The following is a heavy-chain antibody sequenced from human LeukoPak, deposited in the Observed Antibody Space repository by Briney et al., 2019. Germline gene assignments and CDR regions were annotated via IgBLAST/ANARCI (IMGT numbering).Heavy chain of an antibody. CDR3: ARQGYCSSTSCYKGGGSYFDY. V-gene: IGHV4-38-2*01. D-gene: IGHD2-2*02. Sequence: PSETLSLTCAVSGYSISSGYYWGWIRQPPGKGLEWIGSIYHGGSTYYNPSLKSRVTISVDTCKNQFSLKLTSVTATRSCVYYCARQGYCSSTSCYKGGGSYFDYWGQGTLVTVSS. J-gene: IGHJ4*02. CDR2: IYHGGST. CDR1: GYSISSGYY.